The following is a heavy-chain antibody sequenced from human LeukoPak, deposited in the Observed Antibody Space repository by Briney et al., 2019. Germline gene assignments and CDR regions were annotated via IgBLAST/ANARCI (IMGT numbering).Heavy chain of an antibody. Sequence: PSETLSLTCTVSGGSISSYYWSWIRQPPGKGLEWIGYIYYSGSTNYNPSLKSRVTISVDTSKNQSSLKLSSVTAADTAVYYCARVAAAADTVSGMDVWGQGTTVTVSS. CDR2: IYYSGST. CDR3: ARVAAAADTVSGMDV. V-gene: IGHV4-59*01. D-gene: IGHD6-13*01. CDR1: GGSISSYY. J-gene: IGHJ6*02.